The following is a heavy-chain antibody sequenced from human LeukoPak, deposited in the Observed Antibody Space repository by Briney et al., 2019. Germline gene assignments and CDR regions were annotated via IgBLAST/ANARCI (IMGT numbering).Heavy chain of an antibody. CDR3: ARGPGYNYPYYFDY. V-gene: IGHV3-53*01. D-gene: IGHD5-24*01. CDR1: GFTVSSNY. CDR2: IYGGGNV. Sequence: GGSLRLSCAASGFTVSSNYMNWVRQAPGKGLEWVSVIYGGGNVYYADSVKGRFTISRDNSKNTLYLQMNSLRAEDTAVYYCARGPGYNYPYYFDYWGQGTLVTVSS. J-gene: IGHJ4*02.